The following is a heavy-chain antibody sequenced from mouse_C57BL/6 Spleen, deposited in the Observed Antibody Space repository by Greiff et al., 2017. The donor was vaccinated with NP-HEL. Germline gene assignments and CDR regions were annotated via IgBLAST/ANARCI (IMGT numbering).Heavy chain of an antibody. CDR1: GYTFTDYY. D-gene: IGHD1-1*01. CDR2: IYPGSGNT. CDR3: ARIYYYGSSYFDN. V-gene: IGHV1-76*01. Sequence: VQLQQSGAELVRPGASVKLSCKASGYTFTDYYINWVKQRPGQGLEWIARIYPGSGNTSYNEKFKGKATLTAEKSSSTAYMQLSSLTSEDSAVYFCARIYYYGSSYFDNWGQGTTLTVSA. J-gene: IGHJ2*01.